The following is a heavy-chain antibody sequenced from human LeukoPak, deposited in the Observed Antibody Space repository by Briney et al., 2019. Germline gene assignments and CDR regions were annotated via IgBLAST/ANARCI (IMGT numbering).Heavy chain of an antibody. CDR3: ARGTRGSYYSFGT. CDR1: GGSFSGYY. Sequence: SETLSLTCAVYGGSFSGYYWSWIRQPPGKGLEWIGEVNHSGSTNYNPSLKSRVTISVDTSKNQFSLKLSSVTAADTAVYYCARGTRGSYYSFGTWGQGTLVTVSS. D-gene: IGHD1-26*01. J-gene: IGHJ5*02. V-gene: IGHV4-34*01. CDR2: VNHSGST.